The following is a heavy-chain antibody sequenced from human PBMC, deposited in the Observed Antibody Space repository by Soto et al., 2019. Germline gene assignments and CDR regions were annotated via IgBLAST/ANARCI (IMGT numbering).Heavy chain of an antibody. Sequence: GGSLRLSCAASGFTFSSYWMHWVRQAPGKGLVWVSRINSDGSSTSYADSVKGRFTISRDNAKNTLYLQMNSLRAEDTAVYYCARAAEAVPAAYYYYYYMDVWGKGTTVTVSS. V-gene: IGHV3-74*01. D-gene: IGHD2-2*01. CDR1: GFTFSSYW. CDR2: INSDGSST. CDR3: ARAAEAVPAAYYYYYYMDV. J-gene: IGHJ6*03.